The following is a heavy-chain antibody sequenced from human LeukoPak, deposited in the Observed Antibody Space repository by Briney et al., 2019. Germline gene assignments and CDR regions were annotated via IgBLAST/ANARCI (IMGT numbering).Heavy chain of an antibody. CDR1: GFTFSSYS. V-gene: IGHV3-48*04. CDR3: ARGGPYGPGSSLRQRGLDY. CDR2: ISSSSSTI. D-gene: IGHD3-10*01. J-gene: IGHJ4*02. Sequence: GGSLRLSCAASGFTFSSYSMNWVRQAPGKGLEGVSYISSSSSTIYYADSVKGRFTISRDNAKNSLYLQMNSLRAEDTAVYYCARGGPYGPGSSLRQRGLDYWGQGTLVTVSS.